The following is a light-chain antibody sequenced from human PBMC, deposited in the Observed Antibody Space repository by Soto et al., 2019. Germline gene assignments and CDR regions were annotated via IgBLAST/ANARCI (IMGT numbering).Light chain of an antibody. J-gene: IGLJ1*01. CDR3: SSYTSSSTLLYV. CDR2: DVS. V-gene: IGLV2-14*01. CDR1: SSDVGGYNY. Sequence: QSALTQPASVSGSPGQSITISCTGTSSDVGGYNYVSWYQQHPGKAPKLMIYDVSNRPSGVSNLFSGSKSGKTASLTISGLQAEDEADYCCSSYTSSSTLLYVFGTGTKLTVL.